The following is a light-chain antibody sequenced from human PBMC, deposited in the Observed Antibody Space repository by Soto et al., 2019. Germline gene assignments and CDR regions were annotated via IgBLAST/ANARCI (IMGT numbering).Light chain of an antibody. V-gene: IGKV1-5*01. CDR2: AAS. CDR1: QSISNW. Sequence: DIQMTQSPSTLSASVGDRVTITCRASQSISNWLAWYQQKPGKAPNLLLYAASRLQSGVPSRFSGSGSGTEFTLTITSLQADDFATYYCQQYDIHSTFGQGTKLEIK. J-gene: IGKJ2*01. CDR3: QQYDIHST.